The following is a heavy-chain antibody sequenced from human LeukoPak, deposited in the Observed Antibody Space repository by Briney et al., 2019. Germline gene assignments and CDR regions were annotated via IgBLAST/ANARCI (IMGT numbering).Heavy chain of an antibody. V-gene: IGHV1-24*01. CDR1: GYTLTELS. CDR2: FDPEDGET. Sequence: ASVKVSCKVSGYTLTELSMHWVRQAPGKGLEWMGGFDPEDGETIYAQKFQGRVTITADKSTSTAYMELSSLRSEDTAVYYCARGGRCSSTSCSGGIGWFDPWGQGTLVTVSS. J-gene: IGHJ5*02. CDR3: ARGGRCSSTSCSGGIGWFDP. D-gene: IGHD2-2*01.